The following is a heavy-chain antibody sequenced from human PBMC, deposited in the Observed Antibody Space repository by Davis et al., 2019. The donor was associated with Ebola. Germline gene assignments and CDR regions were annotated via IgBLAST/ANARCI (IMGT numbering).Heavy chain of an antibody. CDR1: GGSISSHY. D-gene: IGHD2/OR15-2a*01. CDR3: ATQYSNGWFDP. J-gene: IGHJ5*02. V-gene: IGHV4-59*11. CDR2: IHYSGTT. Sequence: SETLSLTCTVSGGSISSHYWSWIRQPPGKGLEWIGYIHYSGTTSKNPPLKSRVTMSVDLSKNQFSLKLTSVTAADTAVYYCATQYSNGWFDPWGQGTLVTVSS.